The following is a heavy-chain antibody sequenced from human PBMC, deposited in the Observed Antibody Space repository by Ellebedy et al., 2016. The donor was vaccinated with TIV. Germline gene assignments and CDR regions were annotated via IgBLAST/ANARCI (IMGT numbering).Heavy chain of an antibody. V-gene: IGHV3-48*04. J-gene: IGHJ5*02. Sequence: GESLKISCAASGFTFSSYSMNWVRQAPGKGLEWLSYITSSSSSLYYADSVKGRFTISRDNAKNSLFLQMNGLRAEDTAVYYCARAIGVADCSWGQGTLVTVSS. CDR3: ARAIGVADCS. CDR2: ITSSSSSL. D-gene: IGHD2-21*02. CDR1: GFTFSSYS.